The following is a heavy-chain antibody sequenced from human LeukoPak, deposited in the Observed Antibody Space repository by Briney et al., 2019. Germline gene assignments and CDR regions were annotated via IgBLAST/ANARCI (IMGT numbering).Heavy chain of an antibody. Sequence: PGGSLRLSCAASGFTFTSYWMHWVRQAPGKGLVWVSRINSDGSSTSYAGSVKGRFTISRDNAKNTVYLQMNSLRAEDTAVYYCTRAKGGYINDYWGQGTLVTVSS. J-gene: IGHJ4*02. CDR2: INSDGSST. CDR1: GFTFTSYW. V-gene: IGHV3-74*01. D-gene: IGHD5-18*01. CDR3: TRAKGGYINDY.